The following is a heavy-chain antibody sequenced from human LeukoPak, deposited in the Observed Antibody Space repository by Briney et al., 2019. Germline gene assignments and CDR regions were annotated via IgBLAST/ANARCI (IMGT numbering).Heavy chain of an antibody. CDR1: GGSISSYY. CDR2: IYYSGNT. CDR3: AREMGSGSEFDY. J-gene: IGHJ4*02. Sequence: SETLSLTCTVSGGSISSYYWNWIWQPPGKGLEWIGYIYYSGNTNYNPSLKSRVTISLDTSKNQFSLKLSSVTAADTAVYYCAREMGSGSEFDYWGQGTLVTVSS. V-gene: IGHV4-59*01. D-gene: IGHD6-19*01.